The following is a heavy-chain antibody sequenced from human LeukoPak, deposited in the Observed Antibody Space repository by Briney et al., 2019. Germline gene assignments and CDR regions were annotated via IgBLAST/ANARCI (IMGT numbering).Heavy chain of an antibody. Sequence: GGSLRLSCAASGFTFSSYSFNWVCQAPGKGLEWVSYISGSSSTIYYADSVKGRFTISRDNAKNSLYLQMNSLRAEDTAVYYCARAGYCSGGSCIRSFDPWGQGTLVTVSS. J-gene: IGHJ5*02. CDR3: ARAGYCSGGSCIRSFDP. V-gene: IGHV3-48*01. CDR2: ISGSSSTI. CDR1: GFTFSSYS. D-gene: IGHD2-15*01.